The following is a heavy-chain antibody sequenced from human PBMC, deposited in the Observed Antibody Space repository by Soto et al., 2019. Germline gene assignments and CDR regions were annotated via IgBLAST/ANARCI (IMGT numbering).Heavy chain of an antibody. CDR3: ARGRHELEPFDP. J-gene: IGHJ5*02. D-gene: IGHD1-1*01. V-gene: IGHV1-2*02. CDR2: INPNSGGT. CDR1: GYTFTDYY. Sequence: QVQLVQSGAEVRKPGASVKVSCKASGYTFTDYYIRWVRQAPGQGLEWMGWINPNSGGTNYAQRFQGRVTMIRDTSISTAYMELSRLTSDDTAVYYCARGRHELEPFDPWGQGTLVTVSS.